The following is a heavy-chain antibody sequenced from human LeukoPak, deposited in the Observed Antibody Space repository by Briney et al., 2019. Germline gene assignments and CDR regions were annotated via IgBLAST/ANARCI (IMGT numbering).Heavy chain of an antibody. D-gene: IGHD3-16*01. CDR1: GYTFTGYY. CDR3: ARAPWGDAFDI. V-gene: IGHV1-2*06. Sequence: GASVKVSCKASGYTFTGYYMHWVRQAPGQGLEWMERINPNSGGTNYAQKFQGRVTMTRDTSISTAYMELSRLRSDDTAVYYCARAPWGDAFDIWGQGTMVTVSS. J-gene: IGHJ3*02. CDR2: INPNSGGT.